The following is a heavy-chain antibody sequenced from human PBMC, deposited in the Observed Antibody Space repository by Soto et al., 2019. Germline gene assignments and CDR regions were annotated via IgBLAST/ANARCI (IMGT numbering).Heavy chain of an antibody. Sequence: SLRLSCAASGFTFSSYSMNWVRQAPGKGLEWVSSISSSSSYIYYADSVKGRFTISRDNAKNSLYLQMNSLRAEDTAVYYCARTYGGNSGFFDYWGQGTLVTVSS. CDR2: ISSSSSYI. CDR3: ARTYGGNSGFFDY. V-gene: IGHV3-21*01. D-gene: IGHD4-17*01. CDR1: GFTFSSYS. J-gene: IGHJ4*02.